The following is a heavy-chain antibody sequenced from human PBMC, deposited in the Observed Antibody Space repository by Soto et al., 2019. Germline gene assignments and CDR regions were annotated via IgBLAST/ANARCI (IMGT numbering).Heavy chain of an antibody. V-gene: IGHV3-23*01. J-gene: IGHJ4*02. CDR1: AFTFTSHS. CDR3: AKDPPLIAVVPH. D-gene: IGHD3-22*01. Sequence: PRRCRRLSCAVAAFTFTSHSISWDRPAPGKGLEWVSSIRGIGGSTYYADSVTGRFTISRDNSKNTLYPQMNSLRAEDTAVYSCAKDPPLIAVVPHWGQGTLVTVSS. CDR2: IRGIGGST.